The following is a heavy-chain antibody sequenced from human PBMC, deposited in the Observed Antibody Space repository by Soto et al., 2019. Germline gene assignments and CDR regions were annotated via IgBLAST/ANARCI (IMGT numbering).Heavy chain of an antibody. D-gene: IGHD2-2*02. CDR3: ARAHANSYCSSTSCYTANPDYYYYGMDV. J-gene: IGHJ6*02. V-gene: IGHV1-69*06. CDR2: IIPIFGTA. CDR1: GGTFSSYA. Sequence: GASVKVSCKASGGTFSSYAISWVRQAPGQGLEWMGGIIPIFGTANYAQKFQGRVTITADKSTSTAYMELSSLRSEDTAVYYCARAHANSYCSSTSCYTANPDYYYYGMDVWGQGTTVTVSS.